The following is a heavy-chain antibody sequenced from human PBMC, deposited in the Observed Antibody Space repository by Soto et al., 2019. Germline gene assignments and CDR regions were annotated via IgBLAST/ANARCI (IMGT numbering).Heavy chain of an antibody. CDR3: ASTYYDFWSGFRDTGHGY. D-gene: IGHD3-3*01. CDR2: INHSGST. V-gene: IGHV4-34*01. CDR1: GGSFSGYY. J-gene: IGHJ4*02. Sequence: SETLSLTCAVYGGSFSGYYWSRIRQPPGKGLEWIGEINHSGSTYYNPSLKSRVTISVDTSKNQFSLKLSSVTAADTAVYYCASTYYDFWSGFRDTGHGYWGQGTLVTVSS.